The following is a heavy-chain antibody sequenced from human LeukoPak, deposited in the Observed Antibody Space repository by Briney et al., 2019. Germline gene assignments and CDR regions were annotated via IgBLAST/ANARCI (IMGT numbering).Heavy chain of an antibody. CDR2: INHSGST. J-gene: IGHJ6*03. V-gene: IGHV4-34*01. CDR1: GGSFSGYY. Sequence: SETLSLTCAVYGGSFSGYYWSWIRQPPGKGLEWIGEINHSGSTNYNPSLKSRVTISVDTSKNQFSLKLSSVTAADTAVYYCARGARYFDWLLPPYYYYMDVWGKGTTVTVSS. D-gene: IGHD3-9*01. CDR3: ARGARYFDWLLPPYYYYMDV.